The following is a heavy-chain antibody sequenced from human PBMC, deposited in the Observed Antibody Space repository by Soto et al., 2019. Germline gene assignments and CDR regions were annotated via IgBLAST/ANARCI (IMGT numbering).Heavy chain of an antibody. Sequence: SVKVSCKASGYTFITYDIHWVRQATGQGLEWMGWMNPSNGNAGHAQKFQGRVTMTRNTSISTAYMDLSSLRSEDTAVYFCARRKERSGPHYFDSWGQGTLVTVSS. V-gene: IGHV1-8*01. D-gene: IGHD6-25*01. CDR2: MNPSNGNA. CDR1: GYTFITYD. J-gene: IGHJ4*02. CDR3: ARRKERSGPHYFDS.